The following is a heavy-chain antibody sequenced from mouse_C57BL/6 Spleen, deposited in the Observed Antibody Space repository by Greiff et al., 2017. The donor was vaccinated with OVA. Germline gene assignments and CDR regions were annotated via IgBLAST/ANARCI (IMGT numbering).Heavy chain of an antibody. CDR3: ARDPLAY. V-gene: IGHV3-6*01. CDR2: ISYDGSN. CDR1: GYSITSGYY. Sequence: EVKLQESGPGLVKPSQSLSLTCSVTGYSITSGYYWNWIRQFPGNKLEWMGYISYDGSNNYNPSLKNRISITRDTSKNQFFLKLNSVTTEDTATYYCARDPLAYWGQGTLVTVSA. J-gene: IGHJ3*01.